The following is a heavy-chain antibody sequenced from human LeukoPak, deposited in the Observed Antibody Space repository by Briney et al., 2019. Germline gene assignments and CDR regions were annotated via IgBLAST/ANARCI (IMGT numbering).Heavy chain of an antibody. V-gene: IGHV3-11*01. J-gene: IGHJ3*01. D-gene: IGHD1-7*01. CDR3: GRDFGLVGTKRSFDL. Sequence: GSLRLSCAASGFTFTDYYMGWIRQAPGKGLEWLSYISGSGTTIFYADSVKGRFTISRDNAKNSVDLQMNSLRAEDTAVYYCGRDFGLVGTKRSFDLWGQGTMVTVSS. CDR2: ISGSGTTI. CDR1: GFTFTDYY.